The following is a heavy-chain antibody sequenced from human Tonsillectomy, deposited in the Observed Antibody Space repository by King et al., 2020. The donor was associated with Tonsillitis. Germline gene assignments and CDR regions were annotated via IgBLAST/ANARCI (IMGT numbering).Heavy chain of an antibody. CDR1: GFTFRRYG. V-gene: IGHV3-30*18. J-gene: IGHJ2*01. Sequence: VQLVESGGGVVQPGRSLRLSCAASGFTFRRYGMHWVRQSPGEGREWVAVIGTDGSVTYYADSVKGRFTLSRDNSEKTLYMQMNSLRVEETAVYYCAKEIKQVAGDWYFDLWGRGTLVIVSS. D-gene: IGHD6-19*01. CDR2: IGTDGSVT. CDR3: AKEIKQVAGDWYFDL.